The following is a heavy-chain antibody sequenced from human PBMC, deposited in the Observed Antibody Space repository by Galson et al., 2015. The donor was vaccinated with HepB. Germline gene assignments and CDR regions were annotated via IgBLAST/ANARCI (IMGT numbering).Heavy chain of an antibody. Sequence: SLRLSCAVSGFTFRSHGMHWVRQAPGKGLEWVATISYDGSDKFYADSVKGRFTISRDNSKNTLYLQMNSLRPEDSAVYYCAKDKRGVGGTSYGMDVWGQGTTVAVSS. CDR1: GFTFRSHG. V-gene: IGHV3-30*18. CDR3: AKDKRGVGGTSYGMDV. D-gene: IGHD4-23*01. J-gene: IGHJ6*02. CDR2: ISYDGSDK.